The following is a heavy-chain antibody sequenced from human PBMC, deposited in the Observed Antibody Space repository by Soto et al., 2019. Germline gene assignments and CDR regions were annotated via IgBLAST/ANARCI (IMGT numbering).Heavy chain of an antibody. J-gene: IGHJ3*02. V-gene: IGHV4-34*01. CDR1: GGSFSGYY. CDR3: ARSAGYCSGGSCYDAFDI. CDR2: INHSGST. D-gene: IGHD2-15*01. Sequence: QVQLQQWGAGLLKPSETLSLTCAVYGGSFSGYYWSWIRQPPGKGLEWIGEINHSGSTNYNPSLKCRVTISVDTSNNQFSLMLSSVTAADTAVYYCARSAGYCSGGSCYDAFDIWGQGTMVTVSS.